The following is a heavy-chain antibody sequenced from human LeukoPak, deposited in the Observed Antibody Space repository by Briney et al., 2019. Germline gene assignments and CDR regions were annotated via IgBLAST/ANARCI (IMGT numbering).Heavy chain of an antibody. Sequence: PGGSLRLSCAASGFTFSSYAMHWVRQAPGKGLEWVAVISYDGSNKYYADSVKGRFTISRDNSKNTLYLQMNSLRAEDTAVYYCAKVWASLRYFDWTGYYYGMDVWGRGTTVTVSS. V-gene: IGHV3-30-3*01. J-gene: IGHJ6*02. CDR2: ISYDGSNK. D-gene: IGHD3-9*01. CDR1: GFTFSSYA. CDR3: AKVWASLRYFDWTGYYYGMDV.